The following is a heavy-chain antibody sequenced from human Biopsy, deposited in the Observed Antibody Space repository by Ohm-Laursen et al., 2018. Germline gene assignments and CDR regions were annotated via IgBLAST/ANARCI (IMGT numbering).Heavy chain of an antibody. V-gene: IGHV3-7*01. CDR2: INPDGSVK. CDR3: ARDER. CDR1: GFMFRASW. J-gene: IGHJ4*02. Sequence: SLTLSCAASGFMFRASWMSWVRQAPGKGLEWVANINPDGSVKYFADSVKGRFTISRDNAENSMYLQMSSLTVDDTAVYYCARDERWGQGTLVTVSS. D-gene: IGHD5-24*01.